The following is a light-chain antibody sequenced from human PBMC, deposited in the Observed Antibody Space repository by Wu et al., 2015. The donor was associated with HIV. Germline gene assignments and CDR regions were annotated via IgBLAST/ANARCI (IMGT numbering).Light chain of an antibody. CDR3: QQYGTSPRT. J-gene: IGKJ1*01. Sequence: EIVMTQSPATLSVSPGERATLSCRASQSVSSNLAWYQQKPGQAPRLLVYGASTRATGIPDRFSGSGSGTDFTLTISRVEPEDFAVYYRQQYGTSPRTFGQGTKVEIK. CDR1: QSVSSN. CDR2: GAS. V-gene: IGKV3-20*01.